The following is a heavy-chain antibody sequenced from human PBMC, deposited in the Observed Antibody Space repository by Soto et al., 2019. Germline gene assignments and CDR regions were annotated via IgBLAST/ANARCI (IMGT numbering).Heavy chain of an antibody. CDR1: GFTFSSYG. CDR2: IWYDGSNK. CDR3: ARERPYYDILTGYQKGRMDV. D-gene: IGHD3-9*01. Sequence: PGGSLRLSCAASGFTFSSYGMHWVRQAPGKGLEWVAVIWYDGSNKYYADSVKGRFTISRDNSKNTLYLQMNSLRAEDTAVYYCARERPYYDILTGYQKGRMDVWGQGTTVTVSS. V-gene: IGHV3-33*01. J-gene: IGHJ6*02.